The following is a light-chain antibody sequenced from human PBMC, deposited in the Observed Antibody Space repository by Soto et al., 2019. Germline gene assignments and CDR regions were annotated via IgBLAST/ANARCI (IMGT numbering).Light chain of an antibody. Sequence: QSALAQPPSASGTPGQRVTISCSGRTSNIGSNTVTWYQQLPGTAPKLLIYSNNQRPSGVPDQFSGSKSGTSASLAISGLQSEDEADYYCAAWDDSLSYVFGTGTKVTVL. CDR1: TSNIGSNT. CDR3: AAWDDSLSYV. J-gene: IGLJ1*01. V-gene: IGLV1-44*01. CDR2: SNN.